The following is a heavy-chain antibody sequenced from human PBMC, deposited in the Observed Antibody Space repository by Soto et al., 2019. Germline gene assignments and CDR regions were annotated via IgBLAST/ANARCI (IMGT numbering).Heavy chain of an antibody. Sequence: QVQLQESGPGLVKPSQTLSLTCTVSGGSISNTAYYWNWLRQHPGKGLEWIGYIRYTGSTSYNPSLRSRLTISRDTSKDQFSLHLSSVTAADTAVYFCAGGRDGYKSGYWGQGTLVSVSS. CDR2: IRYTGST. J-gene: IGHJ4*02. V-gene: IGHV4-31*03. D-gene: IGHD5-12*01. CDR3: AGGRDGYKSGY. CDR1: GGSISNTAYY.